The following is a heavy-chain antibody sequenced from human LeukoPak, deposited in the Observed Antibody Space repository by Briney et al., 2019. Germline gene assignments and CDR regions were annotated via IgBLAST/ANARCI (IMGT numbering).Heavy chain of an antibody. CDR3: ARSSQIGYYYDSSGYYFDY. J-gene: IGHJ4*02. D-gene: IGHD3-22*01. V-gene: IGHV4-61*01. CDR1: GYSISSGYY. Sequence: SETLSLTCAVSGYSISSGYYWSWIRQPPGKGLEWIGYIYYSGSTNYNPSLKSRVTISVDTSKNQFSLKLSSVTAADTAVYYCARSSQIGYYYDSSGYYFDYWGQGTLVTVSS. CDR2: IYYSGST.